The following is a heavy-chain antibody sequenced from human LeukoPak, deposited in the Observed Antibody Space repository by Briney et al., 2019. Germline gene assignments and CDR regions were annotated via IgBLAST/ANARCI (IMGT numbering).Heavy chain of an antibody. D-gene: IGHD6-13*01. Sequence: GGSLRLSCAASGFTFSSYAMSWVRQAPGKGLEWVSGISGSGGSTYYADSVKGRFTISRDNSKNTLYLQMNSLRAEDTAVYYCAKEGQQYSSSWYDYWGQGTLVTVSS. J-gene: IGHJ4*02. CDR3: AKEGQQYSSSWYDY. CDR1: GFTFSSYA. V-gene: IGHV3-23*01. CDR2: ISGSGGST.